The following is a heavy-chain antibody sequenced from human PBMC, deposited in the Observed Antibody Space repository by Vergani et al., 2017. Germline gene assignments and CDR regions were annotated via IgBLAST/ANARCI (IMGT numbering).Heavy chain of an antibody. Sequence: EVQLVESGGGLVKPGGSLRLSCAASGFTFISYSMNWVRPAPGTGREWVSSISSSSSYIYNADSLKGRFTISRDNAKNSLYLQMNSLRAEDTAVYYCARDYLDYGDLNDYWGQGTLVTVSS. J-gene: IGHJ4*01. D-gene: IGHD4-17*01. CDR3: ARDYLDYGDLNDY. CDR1: GFTFISYS. CDR2: ISSSSSYI. V-gene: IGHV3-21*01.